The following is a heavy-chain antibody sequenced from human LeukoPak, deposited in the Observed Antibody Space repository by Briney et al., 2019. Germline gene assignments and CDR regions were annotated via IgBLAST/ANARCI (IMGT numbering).Heavy chain of an antibody. V-gene: IGHV3-23*01. CDR3: ANGDSYGPPYYFDY. J-gene: IGHJ4*02. Sequence: SGGSLRLSCAASGFTFGSYAMSWVRQAPGKGLEWVSVTSGSGGTTYYADSVKGRFTISRDNSENTLYLQMNSLRAEDTAIYYCANGDSYGPPYYFDYWGQGTLVTVSS. D-gene: IGHD5-18*01. CDR2: TSGSGGTT. CDR1: GFTFGSYA.